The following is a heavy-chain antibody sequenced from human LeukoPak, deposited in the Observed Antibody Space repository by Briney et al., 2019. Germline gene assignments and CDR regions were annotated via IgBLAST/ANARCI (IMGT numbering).Heavy chain of an antibody. CDR1: GGSISSYY. CDR3: AGTPTYYDFWSGYLHFDY. J-gene: IGHJ4*02. V-gene: IGHV4-4*07. CDR2: IYTSGST. D-gene: IGHD3-3*01. Sequence: SETLSLTCTVSGGSISSYYWSWIRQPAGKGLEWIGRIYTSGSTNYNPSLKSRVTMSVDTSKNQFSLKLSSVTAADTAVYYCAGTPTYYDFWSGYLHFDYWGQGTLVTVSS.